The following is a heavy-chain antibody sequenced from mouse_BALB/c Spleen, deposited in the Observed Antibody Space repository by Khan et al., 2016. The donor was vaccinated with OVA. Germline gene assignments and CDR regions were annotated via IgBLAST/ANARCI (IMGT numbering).Heavy chain of an antibody. CDR2: INPSTDYT. CDR1: GYTFTNYW. V-gene: IGHV1-7*01. J-gene: IGHJ3*01. Sequence: QIQLVQSGAELAKPGASVKMSCKASGYTFTNYWMHWVKQRPGQGLEWIGYINPSTDYTAYNQKFKDKASLTADKSSSTAYMQLTSLTSEDSALYDCVNHGSSSAWFTYWGQGTLVTVSA. D-gene: IGHD1-1*01. CDR3: VNHGSSSAWFTY.